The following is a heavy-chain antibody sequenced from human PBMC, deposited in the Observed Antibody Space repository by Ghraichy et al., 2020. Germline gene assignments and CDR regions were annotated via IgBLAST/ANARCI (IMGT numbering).Heavy chain of an antibody. CDR1: GFTFNSYW. D-gene: IGHD6-25*01. CDR3: ARVAAGRFDP. CDR2: INSDGSIT. V-gene: IGHV3-74*01. J-gene: IGHJ5*02. Sequence: LSLTCAASGFTFNSYWMHWVRQAPGKGLVWVSRINSDGSITSYADSVKGRFTISRDNAKNTLYLQMNSLRAEDTAVYYCARVAAGRFDPWGQGTLVTVSS.